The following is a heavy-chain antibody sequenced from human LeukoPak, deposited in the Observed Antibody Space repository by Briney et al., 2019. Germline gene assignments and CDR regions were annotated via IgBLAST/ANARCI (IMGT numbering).Heavy chain of an antibody. Sequence: TSETLSLTCSVSGGSISSYSWSWIRQPPGKGLEWIGCIYCSGTIYYNPSLKRRVTFSVDTSTNQFSLELSSMTAAGTAVYYCARDGTSDRYSWFDTWGQGILVIASS. CDR1: GGSISSYS. D-gene: IGHD1-14*01. J-gene: IGHJ5*02. CDR3: ARDGTSDRYSWFDT. CDR2: IYCSGTI. V-gene: IGHV4-59*01.